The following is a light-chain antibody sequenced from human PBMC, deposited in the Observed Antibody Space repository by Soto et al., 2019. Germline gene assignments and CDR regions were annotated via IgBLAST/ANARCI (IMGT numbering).Light chain of an antibody. CDR1: SSDVGGNNY. CDR3: SAYTSSRTPNVV. V-gene: IGLV2-14*01. J-gene: IGLJ2*01. CDR2: DVS. Sequence: QSALTQPASVAGTPGQSMTISYTGTSSDVGGNNYVSWYQQHPGKAPKLMIYDVSNRPSGVSNRFSGSKSGNTPSLTISGLQAEDEAYYYGSAYTSSRTPNVVFGAGTQRSVL.